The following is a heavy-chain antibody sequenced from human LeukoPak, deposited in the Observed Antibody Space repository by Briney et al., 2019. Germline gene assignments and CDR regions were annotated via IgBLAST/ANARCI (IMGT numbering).Heavy chain of an antibody. CDR1: GGTFSSYA. CDR2: IIPIFGTA. J-gene: IGHJ4*02. Sequence: SVKVSCKASGGTFSSYAISWVRQAPGQGLEWMGRIIPIFGTANYAQKFQGRVTITTDESTSTAYMELSSLRSEDTAVYYCARSRSTYSSSWYYFDYWGQGTLVTVSS. D-gene: IGHD6-13*01. CDR3: ARSRSTYSSSWYYFDY. V-gene: IGHV1-69*05.